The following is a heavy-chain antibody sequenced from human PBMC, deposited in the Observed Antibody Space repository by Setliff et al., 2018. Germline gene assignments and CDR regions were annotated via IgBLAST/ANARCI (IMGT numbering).Heavy chain of an antibody. V-gene: IGHV3-23*01. CDR2: ISGSDDRT. CDR1: GFTFNGYA. Sequence: GGSLRLSCEASGFTFNGYAMTWVRQAPGKGLEWVSAISGSDDRTVYADSVKGRFTISRDTSKTTLYLQMNSLRAEDTAVYYCANGMFYDFWTSYPYYFGMDVWGHGTTVTVSS. CDR3: ANGMFYDFWTSYPYYFGMDV. D-gene: IGHD3-3*01. J-gene: IGHJ6*02.